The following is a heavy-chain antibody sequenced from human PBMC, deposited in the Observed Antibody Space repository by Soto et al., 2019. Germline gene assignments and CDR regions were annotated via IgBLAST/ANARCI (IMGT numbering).Heavy chain of an antibody. CDR2: INTGKGST. V-gene: IGHV1-3*04. Sequence: ASVKVSCKASGYTFNSYAVHWVRQAPGQRLEWMGWINTGKGSTKQSQNFQGRLTITGDAFASTAYMELRSLRSEDTAVYYCARGTRGWLTGWYYFDYWGQGT. CDR1: GYTFNSYA. J-gene: IGHJ4*02. CDR3: ARGTRGWLTGWYYFDY. D-gene: IGHD6-19*01.